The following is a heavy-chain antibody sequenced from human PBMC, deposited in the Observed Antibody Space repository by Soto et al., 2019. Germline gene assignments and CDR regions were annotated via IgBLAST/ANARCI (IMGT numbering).Heavy chain of an antibody. Sequence: PGGSLRLSCAAFGFTFSSYWMHWVRQVPGKGLVWVSRIKGDETNTGYADSVKGRFTISRDNVKNTLYLQMNSLRPEDTAVYYCARGLSGYYGFDYWGQGTLVTVSS. CDR1: GFTFSSYW. CDR3: ARGLSGYYGFDY. CDR2: IKGDETNT. J-gene: IGHJ4*02. V-gene: IGHV3-74*01. D-gene: IGHD5-12*01.